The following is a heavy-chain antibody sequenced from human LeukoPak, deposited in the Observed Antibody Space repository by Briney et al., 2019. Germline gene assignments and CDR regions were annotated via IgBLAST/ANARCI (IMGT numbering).Heavy chain of an antibody. D-gene: IGHD3-10*01. CDR1: GGSVSSGSYY. CDR2: IYTSGST. V-gene: IGHV4-61*02. J-gene: IGHJ5*02. CDR3: ARGAYGSTNYNWFDP. Sequence: SETLSLTCTVSGGSVSSGSYYWSWIRQPAGTGLEWIGRIYTSGSTNYNPSLKSRVTISVDTSKNQFSLKLSSVTVADTAVYYCARGAYGSTNYNWFDPWGQGTLVTVSS.